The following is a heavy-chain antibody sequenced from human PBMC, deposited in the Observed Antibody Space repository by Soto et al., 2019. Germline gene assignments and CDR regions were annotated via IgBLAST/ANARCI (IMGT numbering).Heavy chain of an antibody. D-gene: IGHD5-12*01. CDR1: GDTFSSYG. V-gene: IGHV1-69*11. J-gene: IGHJ4*02. CDR3: ARGLVATNAFDY. Sequence: QVQVEQSGAEVKKPGSSVKVSCKASGDTFSSYGFTWVRQAPGQGLEWMGGIIPILRTANYAQKVQGRVTITADESTSTAYMELGSLRSEDTAVYYCARGLVATNAFDYWGQGILVTVSS. CDR2: IIPILRTA.